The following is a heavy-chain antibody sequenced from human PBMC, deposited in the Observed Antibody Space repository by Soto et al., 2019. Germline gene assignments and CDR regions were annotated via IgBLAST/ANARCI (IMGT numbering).Heavy chain of an antibody. Sequence: GGTLRLSCAVSGFPISFYGFYWVRLSPGTGLEWLGVIGSDGSGIYHADSLEGRFFISRDNSKDILYLQMNSLRVEAAAVYYFVSDDALGNENCFDLWGQGTMVTVSS. D-gene: IGHD1-1*01. CDR2: IGSDGSGI. V-gene: IGHV3-33*01. J-gene: IGHJ3*01. CDR3: VSDDALGNENCFDL. CDR1: GFPISFYG.